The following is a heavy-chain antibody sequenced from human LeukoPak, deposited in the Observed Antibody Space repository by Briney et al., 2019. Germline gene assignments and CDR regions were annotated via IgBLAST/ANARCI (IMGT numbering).Heavy chain of an antibody. CDR2: IKKDGSET. Sequence: GGSLRLSCAASGLTFSTYWMNWVRQAPGKGLEWVANIKKDGSETYYVDSVKGRFTISRDNAKNSMYLQMNSLRAEDTGVYYCVGGRGWLPDHWGQGTLVTVSS. CDR3: VGGRGWLPDH. J-gene: IGHJ4*02. V-gene: IGHV3-7*04. CDR1: GLTFSTYW. D-gene: IGHD5-12*01.